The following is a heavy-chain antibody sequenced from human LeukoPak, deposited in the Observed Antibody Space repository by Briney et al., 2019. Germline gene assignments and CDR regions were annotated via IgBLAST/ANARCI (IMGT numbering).Heavy chain of an antibody. J-gene: IGHJ4*02. D-gene: IGHD3-22*01. CDR3: ARSCSSGYYCY. V-gene: IGHV4-4*07. CDR2: LYTSGST. Sequence: PSETLSLNCTVSGGSISSYYWSWIRQPAGQGLDWIGRLYTSGSTNYNPSLKSRVTMSVATSKHQFSLKLSSVTAAVTAVYYCARSCSSGYYCYWGQGTLVTVS. CDR1: GGSISSYY.